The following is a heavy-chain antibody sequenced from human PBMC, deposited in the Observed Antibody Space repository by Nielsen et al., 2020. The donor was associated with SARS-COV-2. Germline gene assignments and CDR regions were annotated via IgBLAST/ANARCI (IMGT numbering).Heavy chain of an antibody. Sequence: ASVKVSCKVSGYTLTELSMHWVRQAPGKGLEWMGGFDPEDGETIYAQKFQGRVTMTEDTSTDTAYMELRSLRSDDTAVYYCARGLSVVVVAATPYYYYYGMDVWGQGTTVTVSS. CDR2: FDPEDGET. CDR3: ARGLSVVVVAATPYYYYYGMDV. D-gene: IGHD2-15*01. V-gene: IGHV1-24*01. J-gene: IGHJ6*02. CDR1: GYTLTELS.